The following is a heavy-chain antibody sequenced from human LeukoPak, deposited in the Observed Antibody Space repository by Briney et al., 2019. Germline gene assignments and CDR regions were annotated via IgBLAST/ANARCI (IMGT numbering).Heavy chain of an antibody. Sequence: GGSLRLSCAASGFTFSAYSMNWVRQAPGKGLEWVSTISGGGGSTFYADSVKGRFTISRDNSKNTLYLQMNSLRAEDTAVYYCAKGRGWLQFFDYWGQGTLVTVSS. CDR2: ISGGGGST. V-gene: IGHV3-23*01. CDR3: AKGRGWLQFFDY. D-gene: IGHD5-24*01. CDR1: GFTFSAYS. J-gene: IGHJ4*02.